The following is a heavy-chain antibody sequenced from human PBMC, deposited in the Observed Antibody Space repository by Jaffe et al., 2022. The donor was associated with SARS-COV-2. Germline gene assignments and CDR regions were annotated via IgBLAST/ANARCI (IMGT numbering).Heavy chain of an antibody. CDR1: AFTFNNFW. Sequence: EVQLVESGGGLVQPGGSLRLSCAASAFTFNNFWMSWVRQTPGKGLEWVSNINPDGSKKYYVDSVRGRFTISRDNAKNSLYLQLNSLRADDTALYYCAGWGDYYGSKNYWGQGTLVTVSS. J-gene: IGHJ4*02. CDR2: INPDGSKK. CDR3: AGWGDYYGSKNY. D-gene: IGHD3-10*01. V-gene: IGHV3-7*01.